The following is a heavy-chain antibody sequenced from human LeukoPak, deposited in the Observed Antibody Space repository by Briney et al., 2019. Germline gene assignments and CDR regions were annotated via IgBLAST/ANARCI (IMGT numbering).Heavy chain of an antibody. Sequence: SGPTLVNLTPTHTLTCTFSGLSLTTSGVGVCWIRQPPGKALEGLALIYLDDGKRYCPSLKMSLTTTRDTSKNQVVLTMTNMDPVDTATYYCAHRRVSLNIAAPGYYFDYWGQGTLVTVSS. J-gene: IGHJ4*02. CDR2: IYLDDGK. CDR3: AHRRVSLNIAAPGYYFDY. CDR1: GLSLTTSGVG. V-gene: IGHV2-5*02. D-gene: IGHD6-13*01.